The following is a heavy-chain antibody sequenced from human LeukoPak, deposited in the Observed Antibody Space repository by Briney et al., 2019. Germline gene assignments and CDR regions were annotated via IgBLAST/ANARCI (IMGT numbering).Heavy chain of an antibody. D-gene: IGHD3-22*01. V-gene: IGHV1-46*01. CDR3: ARDSWYYYDSSGYYAGAFDI. CDR2: INPTGSST. J-gene: IGHJ3*02. CDR1: GYTPTSYY. Sequence: ASVKVSCKASGYTPTSYYMYWVRQAPGQGLERMGIINPTGSSTSYAQKFQGTVTLTTHESTRTAYMELGSLRYENTAVYYCARDSWYYYDSSGYYAGAFDIWGQGTMVTLFS.